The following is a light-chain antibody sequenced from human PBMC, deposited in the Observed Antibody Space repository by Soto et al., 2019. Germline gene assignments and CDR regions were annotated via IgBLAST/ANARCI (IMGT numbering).Light chain of an antibody. Sequence: DIAMTQSPLSLPVTPGEPASISCRSSQSLLHSNGYNYLDWYLQNPGQSPQLLIYLGSNRDSGVPDRFSGSGSGTEFTLKISRVEFEDVGVYYCMQALQSPYTFGQGTKLEIK. V-gene: IGKV2-28*01. CDR1: QSLLHSNGYNY. J-gene: IGKJ2*01. CDR3: MQALQSPYT. CDR2: LGS.